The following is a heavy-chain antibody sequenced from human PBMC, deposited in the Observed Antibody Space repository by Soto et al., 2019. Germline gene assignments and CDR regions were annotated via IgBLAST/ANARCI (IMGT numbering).Heavy chain of an antibody. Sequence: SETLSLTCTVPGASISGFYWSWIRKSAGKGLEWIGRIYATGTTDYNPSLKSRVMMSVDTSKKQFSLKLRSVTAADTAVYYCVRDGTKTLRDWFDPWGQGISVTVSS. CDR3: VRDGTKTLRDWFDP. CDR2: IYATGTT. J-gene: IGHJ5*02. CDR1: GASISGFY. V-gene: IGHV4-4*07. D-gene: IGHD1-1*01.